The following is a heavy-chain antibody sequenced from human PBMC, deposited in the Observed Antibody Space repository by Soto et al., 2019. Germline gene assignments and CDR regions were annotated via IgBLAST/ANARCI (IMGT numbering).Heavy chain of an antibody. J-gene: IGHJ5*02. CDR2: INPNSGGT. V-gene: IGHV1-2*02. Sequence: DSVKVSCKASGYTFTDYYIHWVRQAPGQGLEWMGSINPNSGGTTFAQKFEGRVSMTRDTSISTAYMEVSRLRSDDTAVYYCARAERIFPLTITLNSLDPCVQGTLV. D-gene: IGHD3-3*01. CDR3: ARAERIFPLTITLNSLDP. CDR1: GYTFTDYY.